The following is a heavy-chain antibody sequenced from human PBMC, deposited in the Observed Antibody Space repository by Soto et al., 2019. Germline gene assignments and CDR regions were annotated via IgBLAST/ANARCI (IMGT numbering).Heavy chain of an antibody. V-gene: IGHV3-30*03. CDR1: GFTFSSYG. Sequence: QVQLVESGGGVVQPGRSLRLSCAASGFTFSSYGMHWVRQAPGKGLEWVAVISYDGSNKYYADSVKGRFTISRDNSKKTPYLQMNSLRAEDTAVYYCARSPYSVSYLAYFDYWGQGTLVTVSS. CDR3: ARSPYSVSYLAYFDY. D-gene: IGHD1-26*01. CDR2: ISYDGSNK. J-gene: IGHJ4*02.